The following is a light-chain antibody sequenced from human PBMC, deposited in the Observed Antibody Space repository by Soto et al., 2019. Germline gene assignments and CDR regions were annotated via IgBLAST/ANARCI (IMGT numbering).Light chain of an antibody. J-gene: IGKJ1*01. CDR1: QSVRSNS. Sequence: EIVLTQSPGTLSLSPGERATLSCRASQSVRSNSFAWYQQKPGQAPRLLIYAASTRATGISDRFSGSGSGTDFTLTISRLEPEDFAVYYCQQYQFGTSQTFGQGTKVEIK. V-gene: IGKV3-20*01. CDR3: QQYQFGTSQT. CDR2: AAS.